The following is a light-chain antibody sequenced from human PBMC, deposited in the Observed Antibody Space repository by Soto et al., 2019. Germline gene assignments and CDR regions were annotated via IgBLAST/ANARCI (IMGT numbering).Light chain of an antibody. V-gene: IGKV3-15*01. CDR3: QQYDNWPIT. J-gene: IGKJ5*01. Sequence: IVMTQSPATLSVSPGERATLSCTASQSVSTNLAWYQQKPGQAPRLLIYGASTRATGLPARFSGSGSGTEFTLIISSLQSGDSAVYYCQQYDNWPITFGQGTRLEI. CDR2: GAS. CDR1: QSVSTN.